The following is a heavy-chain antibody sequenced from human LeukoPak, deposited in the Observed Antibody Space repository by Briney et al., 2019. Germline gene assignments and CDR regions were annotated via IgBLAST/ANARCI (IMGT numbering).Heavy chain of an antibody. CDR3: ARRDSAALGYYYMDV. CDR2: IYPDDSDT. V-gene: IGHV5-51*01. J-gene: IGHJ6*03. D-gene: IGHD6-6*01. CDR1: GYTFRYYW. Sequence: GESLKISCTGSGYTFRYYWIGWVRQMPGKGLEWMGIIYPDDSDTKYSPSFQGQVTISADKSISTAYLQWSSLKASDTAMYYCARRDSAALGYYYMDVWGKGTTVTVSS.